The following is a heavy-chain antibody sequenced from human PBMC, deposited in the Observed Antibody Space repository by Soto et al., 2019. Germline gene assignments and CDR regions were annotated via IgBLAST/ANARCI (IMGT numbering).Heavy chain of an antibody. J-gene: IGHJ6*02. CDR2: ISYDGSNK. V-gene: IGHV3-30*18. Sequence: TGGSLRLSCAASGFTFSSYGMHWVRQAPGKGLEWVAVISYDGSNKYYADSVKGRFTISRDNSKNTLYLQMNSLRAEDTAVYYCAKVIGQWMYDYYGMDVWGQGPTVTVSS. D-gene: IGHD6-19*01. CDR3: AKVIGQWMYDYYGMDV. CDR1: GFTFSSYG.